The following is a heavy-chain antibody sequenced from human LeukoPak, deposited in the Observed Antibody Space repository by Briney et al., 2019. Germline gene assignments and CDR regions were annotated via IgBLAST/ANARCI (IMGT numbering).Heavy chain of an antibody. D-gene: IGHD2-15*01. CDR1: GFTFSDYY. CDR2: ISSSSSYT. Sequence: GGSLRLSCAASGFTFSDYYMSWIRQAPGKGLEWVSYISSSSSYTNYADSVKGRFTISRDNAKNSLYLQMNNLRAEDTAVYYCARNDLGYCSGGSCYSDFFDYWGQGTLVTVSS. V-gene: IGHV3-11*06. J-gene: IGHJ4*02. CDR3: ARNDLGYCSGGSCYSDFFDY.